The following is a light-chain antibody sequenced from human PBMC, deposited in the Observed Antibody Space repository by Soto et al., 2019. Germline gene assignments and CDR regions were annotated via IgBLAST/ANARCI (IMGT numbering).Light chain of an antibody. CDR2: DAS. J-gene: IGKJ4*01. V-gene: IGKV3-11*01. CDR1: QSISTY. CDR3: QHRSNWPPLT. Sequence: EIVLTQSPATLSLSPGERATLSCRASQSISTYLGWYQQKPGQAPRLLIYDASSRATGIPARFSCSGSGTDLTLTISSLEPEDFAVYYCQHRSNWPPLTFGGGIKVEVK.